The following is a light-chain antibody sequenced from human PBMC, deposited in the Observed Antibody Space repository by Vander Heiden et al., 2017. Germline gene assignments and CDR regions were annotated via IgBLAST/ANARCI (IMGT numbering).Light chain of an antibody. V-gene: IGLV3-19*01. J-gene: IGLJ2*01. Sequence: SSELTQDPAVSVALGQTVRITCQGDSLRRYYASWYQQKPGQAPVLVIYGKNNRPSGIPDRSSGSSSGNTASLTITGAQAEDEADYYCNSRDSSDNQVVFGGGTKLTVL. CDR3: NSRDSSDNQVV. CDR2: GKN. CDR1: SLRRYY.